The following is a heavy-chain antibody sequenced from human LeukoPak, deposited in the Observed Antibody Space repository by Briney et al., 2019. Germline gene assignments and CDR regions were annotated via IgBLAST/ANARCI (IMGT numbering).Heavy chain of an antibody. J-gene: IGHJ3*02. Sequence: SETLSLTCAVSGGSISSGGYSWSWIRQPPGKGLEWIGYIYHSGSTYYNPSHKSRVTISVDRSKNQFSLKLSSVTAADTAVYYCARGGDYYDRRAFDIWGQGTMVTVSS. V-gene: IGHV4-30-2*01. D-gene: IGHD3-22*01. CDR2: IYHSGST. CDR3: ARGGDYYDRRAFDI. CDR1: GGSISSGGYS.